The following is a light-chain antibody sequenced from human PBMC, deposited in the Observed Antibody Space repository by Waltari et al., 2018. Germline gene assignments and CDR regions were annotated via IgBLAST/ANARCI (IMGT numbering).Light chain of an antibody. Sequence: DIVLTQTQLSSPVSVGQPASMSCRSSQSLVDSDGNTYLNWLHQRPGQPPRLLIYQVSRRLPGVPDRFSGSGAGTDFTLRISRVEPEDVGVYYCMQATQFPDSFGQGTKLEIK. CDR1: QSLVDSDGNTY. V-gene: IGKV2-24*01. CDR2: QVS. J-gene: IGKJ2*01. CDR3: MQATQFPDS.